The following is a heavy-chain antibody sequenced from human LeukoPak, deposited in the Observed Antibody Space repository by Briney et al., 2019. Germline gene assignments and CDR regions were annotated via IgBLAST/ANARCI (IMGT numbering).Heavy chain of an antibody. D-gene: IGHD2-15*01. CDR1: GFTFSSYS. V-gene: IGHV3-48*01. J-gene: IGHJ4*02. Sequence: PGGSLRLSCAASGFTFSSYSMNWVRQAPGKGLEWVSYISSGSSNIYSADSVEGRFTISRDNAKNSLYLQMNSLRAEDTAVYYCAKSPRYCSGGSCYDLDYWGQGTLVTVSS. CDR3: AKSPRYCSGGSCYDLDY. CDR2: ISSGSSNI.